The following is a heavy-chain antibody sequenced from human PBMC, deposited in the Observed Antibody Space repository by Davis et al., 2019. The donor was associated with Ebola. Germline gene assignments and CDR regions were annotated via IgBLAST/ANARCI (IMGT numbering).Heavy chain of an antibody. V-gene: IGHV4-34*01. J-gene: IGHJ6*02. CDR3: ARARGVTTIDYYYGMDV. CDR1: GGSFSGYY. D-gene: IGHD4-11*01. CDR2: INHSGST. Sequence: MPSETLSLTCAVYGGSFSGYYWSWIRQPPGKGLEWIGEINHSGSTNYNPSLKSRVTISVDTSKNQFSLKLSSVTAADTAVYYCARARGVTTIDYYYGMDVWGQGTTVTVSS.